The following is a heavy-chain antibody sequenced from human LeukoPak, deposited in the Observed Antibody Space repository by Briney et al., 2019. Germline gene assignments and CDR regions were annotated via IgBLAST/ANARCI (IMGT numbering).Heavy chain of an antibody. CDR1: GFTFSSYW. CDR2: IKQDGSEK. Sequence: PGGSLRLSCAASGFTFSSYWMSWVRQAPGKGLEWVANIKQDGSEKYYVDSVKGRFTISRDNAKNSLYLQMNSLRAEDTAVHYCARVLIAVAGTSWFDPWGQGTLVTVSS. V-gene: IGHV3-7*04. D-gene: IGHD6-19*01. J-gene: IGHJ5*02. CDR3: ARVLIAVAGTSWFDP.